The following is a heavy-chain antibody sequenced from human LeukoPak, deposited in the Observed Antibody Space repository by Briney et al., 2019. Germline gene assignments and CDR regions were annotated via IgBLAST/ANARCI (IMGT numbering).Heavy chain of an antibody. CDR2: ISSSSSYI. Sequence: PGGSLRLSCAASGFTFSSYSMNWVRQAPGKGLEWVSSISSSSSYIYYADSVKGRFTISRDNAKNSLYLQMNSLRAEDTAVYYCLPYCSGGSCYGLDALDIWGQGTMVTVSS. CDR1: GFTFSSYS. CDR3: LPYCSGGSCYGLDALDI. J-gene: IGHJ3*02. V-gene: IGHV3-21*01. D-gene: IGHD2-15*01.